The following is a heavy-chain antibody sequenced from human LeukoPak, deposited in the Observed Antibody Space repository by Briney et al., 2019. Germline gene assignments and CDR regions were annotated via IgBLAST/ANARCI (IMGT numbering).Heavy chain of an antibody. CDR3: ARVQRDGYNRGFDY. D-gene: IGHD5-24*01. CDR2: IYSGGST. V-gene: IGHV3-53*05. Sequence: GGSLRLSCAASGFTVSSNYMSWVRQAPGKGLEWVSLIYSGGSTYYADSVKGRFTISKDNSKNTLYLQMNSLRAEDTAVYYCARVQRDGYNRGFDYWGQGTLVTVSS. J-gene: IGHJ4*02. CDR1: GFTVSSNY.